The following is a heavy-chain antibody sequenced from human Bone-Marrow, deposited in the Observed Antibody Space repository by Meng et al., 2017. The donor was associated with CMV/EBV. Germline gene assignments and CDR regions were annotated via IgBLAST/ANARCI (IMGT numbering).Heavy chain of an antibody. V-gene: IGHV3-21*01. CDR1: GFTFSSYS. CDR2: ISSSSSYI. D-gene: IGHD3-16*01. Sequence: GESLKISCAASGFTFSSYSMNWVRQAPGKGLEWVSSISSSSSYIYYADSVKGRFTISRDNAKNSLYLQMNSLRAEDTAVYYCARDGGSDYYYYGRDVWGQGNTVTVSS. J-gene: IGHJ6*02. CDR3: ARDGGSDYYYYGRDV.